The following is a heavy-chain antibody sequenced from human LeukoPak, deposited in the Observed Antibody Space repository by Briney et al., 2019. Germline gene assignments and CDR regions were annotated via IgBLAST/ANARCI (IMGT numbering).Heavy chain of an antibody. CDR1: GFTFGDYA. V-gene: IGHV3-49*04. CDR3: TRGPPYYDFWSGYFY. CDR2: IRSKAYGGTT. D-gene: IGHD3-3*01. J-gene: IGHJ4*02. Sequence: GGSLGLSCTASGFTFGDYALSGVGKAPGKGWEWVGFIRSKAYGGTTEYAASVKGRFTISRDDSKSIAYLQMNSLKTEDTAVYYCTRGPPYYDFWSGYFYWGQGTLVTVSS.